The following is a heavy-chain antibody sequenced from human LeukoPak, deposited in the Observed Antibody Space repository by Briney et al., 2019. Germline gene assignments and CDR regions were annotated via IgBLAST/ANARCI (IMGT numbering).Heavy chain of an antibody. V-gene: IGHV4-34*01. CDR3: AREGFGNLDY. Sequence: SETLSPTCAVYGGSFSGYYWSWIRQPPGKGLEWMGEINHSGSTNYNPSLKSRATISVDTSTNQSSLKLSSVTAAHTAEYYCAREGFGNLDYWGQGTLVTVSS. CDR2: INHSGST. D-gene: IGHD1-14*01. J-gene: IGHJ4*02. CDR1: GGSFSGYY.